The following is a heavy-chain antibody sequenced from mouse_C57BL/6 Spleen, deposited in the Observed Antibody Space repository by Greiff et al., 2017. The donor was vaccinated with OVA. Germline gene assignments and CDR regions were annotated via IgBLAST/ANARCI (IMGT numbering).Heavy chain of an antibody. CDR1: GYTFTSYW. D-gene: IGHD1-1*01. CDR2: IYPGSGST. V-gene: IGHV1-55*01. CDR3: AREGDYYGVDY. Sequence: QVQLQQSGAELVKPGASVKMSCKASGYTFTSYWITWVKQRPGQGLEWIGDIYPGSGSTNYNEKFKSKATLTVDTSSSTAYMQLSSLTSEDSAVYYCAREGDYYGVDYWGQGTTLTVSS. J-gene: IGHJ2*01.